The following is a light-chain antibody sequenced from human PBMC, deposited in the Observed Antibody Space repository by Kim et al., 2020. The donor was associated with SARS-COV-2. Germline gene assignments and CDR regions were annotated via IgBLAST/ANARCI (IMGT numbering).Light chain of an antibody. CDR2: EST. Sequence: DTTLTQSLAFILATPGDKVKISCKASEDIDDDMNWYQQRPGEAALFIIGESTTLVRGISPGFSGSGLGTDFTLTISNIGSGDAEYYFGLNHGNCPITFGQGTKWKSN. J-gene: IGKJ1*01. CDR1: EDIDDD. CDR3: LNHGNCPIT. V-gene: IGKV5-2*01.